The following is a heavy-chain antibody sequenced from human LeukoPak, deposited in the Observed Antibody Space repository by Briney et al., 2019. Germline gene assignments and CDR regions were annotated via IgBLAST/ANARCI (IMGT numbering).Heavy chain of an antibody. CDR1: GFTFSSYG. J-gene: IGHJ4*02. CDR3: AKDHGYSSGCSDY. CDR2: IRYDGSNK. D-gene: IGHD6-19*01. Sequence: PGGSLRLSCAASGFTFSSYGMHWVRQAPGKGLEWEAFIRYDGSNKYYADSVKVRFTISRDNSKNTLYLQMNSLRAEDTAVYYCAKDHGYSSGCSDYWGQGTLVTVSS. V-gene: IGHV3-30*02.